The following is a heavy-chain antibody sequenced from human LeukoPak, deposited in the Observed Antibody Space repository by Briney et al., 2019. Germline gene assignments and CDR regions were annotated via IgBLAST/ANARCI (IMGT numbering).Heavy chain of an antibody. CDR3: AGPIITGLDAFDI. CDR2: IYPGDSDI. J-gene: IGHJ3*02. Sequence: GESLKISCKGSGYSFTSYWIGWVRQMPGKGLEWMGIIYPGDSDIRYSPSFQGQVTISADKSISTAYLQWSSLKASDTAMYYCAGPIITGLDAFDIWGQGTMVTVSS. CDR1: GYSFTSYW. D-gene: IGHD1-20*01. V-gene: IGHV5-51*01.